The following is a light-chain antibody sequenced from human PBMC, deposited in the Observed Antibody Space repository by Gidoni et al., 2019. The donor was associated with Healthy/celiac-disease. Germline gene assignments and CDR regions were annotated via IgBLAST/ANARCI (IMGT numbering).Light chain of an antibody. CDR1: QSISSW. V-gene: IGKV1-5*03. CDR3: QQYNSYPVT. J-gene: IGKJ1*01. Sequence: DIQMTQSPSTLSASVGDRVTITCRASQSISSWLAWYQQKPGKAPKLLIYKASSLESGVPSRFSGIGSGTEFTLTISSLQPDDFATYYCQQYNSYPVTFGQGTKVEIK. CDR2: KAS.